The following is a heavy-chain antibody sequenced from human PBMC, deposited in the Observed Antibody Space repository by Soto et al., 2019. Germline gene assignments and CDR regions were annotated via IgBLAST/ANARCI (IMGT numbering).Heavy chain of an antibody. Sequence: QVQPQESGPGLVKPSQTLSLTCTVSGGSISSGGYYWSWIRQHPGKGLEWIGYIYYSGSTYYNPSLKSRVTISVDTSKNQFSLKLSSVTAADTAVYHCARDEILEDYDILTGPGGRGWFDPWGQGTLVTVSS. J-gene: IGHJ5*02. CDR2: IYYSGST. V-gene: IGHV4-31*03. CDR1: GGSISSGGYY. CDR3: ARDEILEDYDILTGPGGRGWFDP. D-gene: IGHD3-9*01.